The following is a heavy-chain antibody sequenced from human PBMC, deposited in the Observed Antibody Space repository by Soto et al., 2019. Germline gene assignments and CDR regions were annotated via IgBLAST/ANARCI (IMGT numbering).Heavy chain of an antibody. CDR2: IIPIFGTA. J-gene: IGHJ6*02. D-gene: IGHD3-9*01. V-gene: IGHV1-69*13. CDR1: GGTFSSYA. Sequence: ASEKVSCKASGGTFSSYAISWVRQAPGQGLEWMGGIIPIFGTANYAQKFQGRVTITADESTSTAYMELSSLRSEDTAVYYCASQYYDILTGYIYYYGMDVWGQGTTVTVSS. CDR3: ASQYYDILTGYIYYYGMDV.